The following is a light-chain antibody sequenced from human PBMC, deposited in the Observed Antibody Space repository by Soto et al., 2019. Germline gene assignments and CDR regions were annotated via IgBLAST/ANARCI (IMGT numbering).Light chain of an antibody. CDR3: CSFVGGFTFV. V-gene: IGLV2-11*01. Sequence: QSALTQPRSVSGSPGQSVTISCAGSSSDIGAYNYVSWFQQHPGKAPKLIIFDVNKRPSGVPGRFSGSKSGNTASLTISGLQADDEADYYCCSFVGGFTFVFGTGTQLTVL. CDR1: SSDIGAYNY. CDR2: DVN. J-gene: IGLJ1*01.